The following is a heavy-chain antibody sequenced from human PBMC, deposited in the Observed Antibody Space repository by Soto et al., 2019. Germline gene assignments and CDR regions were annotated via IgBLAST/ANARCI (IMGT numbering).Heavy chain of an antibody. CDR3: ATTGYSSSWYPY. CDR1: GASISSISYY. J-gene: IGHJ4*02. CDR2: INDSGSN. D-gene: IGHD6-13*01. Sequence: SETLDLTCTVSGASISSISYYWGWIRQPPGKGLEWIGSINDSGSNYYNPSLKSRVTISVDTSKNQFSLKLSSVTAADTAVYYCATTGYSSSWYPYWGQGTLVTAPQ. V-gene: IGHV4-39*01.